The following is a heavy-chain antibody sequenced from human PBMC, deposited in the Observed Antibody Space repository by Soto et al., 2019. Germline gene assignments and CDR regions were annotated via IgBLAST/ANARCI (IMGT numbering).Heavy chain of an antibody. CDR2: IYPGDSDT. J-gene: IGHJ4*02. D-gene: IGHD3-9*01. V-gene: IGHV5-51*01. CDR1: GYSFTSYW. Sequence: PGESLKISCKGSGYSFTSYWIGWVRQMPGKGLEWMGIIYPGDSDTRYSPSFQGQVTISADKSISTAYLQWSSLKDSDTAMYYCERKVDDILTGFDYWGQGKLVTVS. CDR3: ERKVDDILTGFDY.